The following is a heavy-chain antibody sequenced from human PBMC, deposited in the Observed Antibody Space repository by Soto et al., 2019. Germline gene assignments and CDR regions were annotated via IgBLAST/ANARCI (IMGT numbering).Heavy chain of an antibody. CDR2: IIPIFGTA. Sequence: QVQLVQSGAEVKKPGSSVKVSCKASGGTFSSYAISWVRQAPGQGLEWMGGIIPIFGTANYAQKFQGRVTITAAESTSTAYMELSSLRSEDTAVYYCARSRGIIVPAAPTCGMDVWGQGTTVTVSS. J-gene: IGHJ6*02. CDR1: GGTFSSYA. D-gene: IGHD2-2*01. CDR3: ARSRGIIVPAAPTCGMDV. V-gene: IGHV1-69*12.